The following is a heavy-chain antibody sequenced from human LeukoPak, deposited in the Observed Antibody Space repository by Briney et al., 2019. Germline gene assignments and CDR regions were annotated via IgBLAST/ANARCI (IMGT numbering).Heavy chain of an antibody. V-gene: IGHV1-69*05. CDR3: AREADYYDSSGYLPFDY. CDR2: IIPIFGTA. J-gene: IGHJ4*02. D-gene: IGHD3-22*01. Sequence: GASVKVSCKASGGAFSSYAISWVRQAPGQGLEWMGGIIPIFGTANYAQKFQGRVTITTDESTSTAYMELSSLRSEDTAVYYCAREADYYDSSGYLPFDYWGQGTLVTVSS. CDR1: GGAFSSYA.